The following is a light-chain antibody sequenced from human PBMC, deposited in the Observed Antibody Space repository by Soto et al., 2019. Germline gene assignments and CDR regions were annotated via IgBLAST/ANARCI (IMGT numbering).Light chain of an antibody. CDR1: SSDVGYYNY. V-gene: IGLV2-14*01. Sequence: QSARTQPASVSGSPGQSITISCTGTSSDVGYYNYVSWYQQHPGKAPKLIIYEVSNRPSGVSNRFSGSKSGNTASLTISGLQAEDEADYYCSSYTSSSTLYVFGTGTKVTVL. J-gene: IGLJ1*01. CDR3: SSYTSSSTLYV. CDR2: EVS.